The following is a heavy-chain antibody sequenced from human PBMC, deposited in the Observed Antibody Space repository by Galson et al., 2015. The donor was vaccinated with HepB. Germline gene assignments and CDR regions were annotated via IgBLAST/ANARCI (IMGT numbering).Heavy chain of an antibody. V-gene: IGHV4-31*03. D-gene: IGHD2-21*01. CDR2: IYSSGTT. J-gene: IGHJ5*02. CDR3: ARVGEESPERFDP. CDR1: GGSISSGPYY. Sequence: TLSLTCTVSGGSISSGPYYWSWIRQHPGKGLEWIGYIYSSGTTSYNPSLKSRVTISLDTSKNHFSLRLSSVTAADTAMYYCARVGEESPERFDPWGQGTLVTVSS.